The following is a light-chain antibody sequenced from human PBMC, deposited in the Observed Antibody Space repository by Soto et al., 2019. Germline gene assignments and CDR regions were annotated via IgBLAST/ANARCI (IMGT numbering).Light chain of an antibody. Sequence: QSVLTQPPSASGTPGQRVTISCSGSTSNIGSNYVYWYQQLPGTAPKLLIYDNNQRPSGVPDRFFGSKSGTSASLAISGLRSEDEADYYCAAWDDSLSGPVFGGGTKVTVL. J-gene: IGLJ2*01. CDR1: TSNIGSNY. CDR2: DNN. CDR3: AAWDDSLSGPV. V-gene: IGLV1-47*02.